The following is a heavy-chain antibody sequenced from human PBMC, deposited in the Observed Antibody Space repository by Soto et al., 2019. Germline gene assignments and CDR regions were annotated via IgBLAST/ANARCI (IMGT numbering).Heavy chain of an antibody. J-gene: IGHJ3*02. Sequence: GESLRLSCAASGFTFSSYAMHWVRQAPGKGLEWVAVISYDGSNKYYADSVKGRFTISRDNSKNTLYLQMNSLRAEDTAVYYCARDGRGELLRDAFDIWGQGTMVTVSS. CDR2: ISYDGSNK. D-gene: IGHD1-26*01. V-gene: IGHV3-30-3*01. CDR1: GFTFSSYA. CDR3: ARDGRGELLRDAFDI.